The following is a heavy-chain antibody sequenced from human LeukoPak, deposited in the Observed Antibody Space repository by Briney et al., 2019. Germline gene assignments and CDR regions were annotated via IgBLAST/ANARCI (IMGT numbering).Heavy chain of an antibody. CDR2: ISYDGSNK. CDR1: GFTFSSYG. CDR3: AKDRGRRVGPIDDP. V-gene: IGHV3-30*18. J-gene: IGHJ5*02. Sequence: GGSLRLSCAASGFTFSSYGMHWVRQAPGKGLEWVAVISYDGSNKYYADSVKGRFTISRDNSKNTLYLQMNSLRAEDTAVYYCAKDRGRRVGPIDDPWGQGTLVTVSS. D-gene: IGHD1-26*01.